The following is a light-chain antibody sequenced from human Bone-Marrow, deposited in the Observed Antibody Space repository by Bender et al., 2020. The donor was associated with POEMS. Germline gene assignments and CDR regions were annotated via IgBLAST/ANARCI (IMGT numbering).Light chain of an antibody. V-gene: IGLV3-21*02. CDR1: SIETKS. J-gene: IGLJ2*01. CDR2: DDS. Sequence: SYVLTQPPSVSVAPGQTARITCGGNSIETKSVHWYQQKPGQAPVLVVYDDSARPSGIPDRFSGSKSGNTASLTISGLQAEDEGDYYCSSYTSRNTVIFGGGTKLTVL. CDR3: SSYTSRNTVI.